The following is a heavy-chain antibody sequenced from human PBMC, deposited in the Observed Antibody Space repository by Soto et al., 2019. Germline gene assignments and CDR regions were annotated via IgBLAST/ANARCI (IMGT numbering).Heavy chain of an antibody. Sequence: ASEVSCKASGYTFTSYGISWVRQAPGQGLEWMGWISAYNGNTNYAQKLQGRVTMTTDTSTSTAYMELRRLRSDDTAVYYCARDLCGGDCYSELDYWGQGTLVTVSS. J-gene: IGHJ4*02. D-gene: IGHD2-21*02. CDR1: GYTFTSYG. CDR3: ARDLCGGDCYSELDY. CDR2: ISAYNGNT. V-gene: IGHV1-18*01.